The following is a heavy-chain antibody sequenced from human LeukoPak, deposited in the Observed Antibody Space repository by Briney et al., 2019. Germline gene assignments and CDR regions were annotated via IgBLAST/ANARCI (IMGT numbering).Heavy chain of an antibody. CDR1: GGSFSGYY. V-gene: IGHV4-34*01. CDR3: ASGVYYDFWSGYYPL. Sequence: SETLSLTCAVYGGSFSGYYWSWIRQPPGKGLEWIGEINHSGSTNYNPSLKSRVTISVGTSKNQFSLKLSSVTAADTAVYYCASGVYYDFWSGYYPLWSQGTLVTVSS. J-gene: IGHJ4*02. CDR2: INHSGST. D-gene: IGHD3-3*01.